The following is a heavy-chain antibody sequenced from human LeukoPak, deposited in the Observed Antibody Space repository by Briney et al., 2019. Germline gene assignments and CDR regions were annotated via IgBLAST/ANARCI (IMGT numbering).Heavy chain of an antibody. V-gene: IGHV3-30*02. CDR2: IRYDGSNQ. D-gene: IGHD3-10*01. CDR1: GFIFSRYG. J-gene: IGHJ4*02. CDR3: ARVYGEGGY. Sequence: GGSLRLSCSASGFIFSRYGMHWVRQAPGKGLEWVTFIRYDGSNQYYADSVKGRFTISRDNAKNSLYLQMNSLRAEDTAVYYCARVYGEGGYWGQGTLVTVSS.